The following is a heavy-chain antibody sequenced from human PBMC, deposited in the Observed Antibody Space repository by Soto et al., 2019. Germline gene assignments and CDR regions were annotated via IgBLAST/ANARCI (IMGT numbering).Heavy chain of an antibody. CDR1: GFTFSTYW. CDR2: INKDGSGK. V-gene: IGHV3-7*03. CDR3: AREWSSSSDYYFDY. J-gene: IGHJ4*02. Sequence: PGGSLRLSCAASGFTFSTYWMHWVRQAPGKGLEWVSNINKDGSGKNYADSVKGRFTISRDNAKNSLYLQMNSLRAEDTAVYSCAREWSSSSDYYFDYWGQGTLVTVSS. D-gene: IGHD6-6*01.